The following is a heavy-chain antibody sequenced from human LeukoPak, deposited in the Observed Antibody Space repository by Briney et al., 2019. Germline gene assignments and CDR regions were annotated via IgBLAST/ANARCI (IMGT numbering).Heavy chain of an antibody. V-gene: IGHV1-69*05. CDR2: IIPIFGTA. Sequence: GSSVKVSCKASGGTFSSYAISWVRQAPGQGLEWMGGIIPIFGTANYAQKFQGRVTITTDESTSTAYMELSSLRSEDTAVYYCAGPRYCSSTSCEYFQHWGQGTLVTVSS. J-gene: IGHJ1*01. CDR3: AGPRYCSSTSCEYFQH. CDR1: GGTFSSYA. D-gene: IGHD2-2*01.